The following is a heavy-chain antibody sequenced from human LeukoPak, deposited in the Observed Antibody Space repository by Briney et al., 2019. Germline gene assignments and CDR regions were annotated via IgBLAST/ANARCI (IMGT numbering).Heavy chain of an antibody. J-gene: IGHJ6*02. CDR3: ARGWDTMVRGVIINRYYYYYGMDV. CDR2: IYYSGST. D-gene: IGHD3-10*01. V-gene: IGHV4-39*07. CDR1: GGSISSSSYY. Sequence: PSETLSLTCTVSGGSISSSSYYWGWIRQPPGKGLEWIGSIYYSGSTYYNPSLKSRVTISVDTSKNQFSLKLSSVTAADTAVYYCARGWDTMVRGVIINRYYYYYGMDVWGQGTTVTVSS.